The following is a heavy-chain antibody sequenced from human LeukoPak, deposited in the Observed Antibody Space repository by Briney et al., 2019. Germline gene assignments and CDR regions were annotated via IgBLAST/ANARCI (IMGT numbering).Heavy chain of an antibody. CDR1: GYTFTSYG. Sequence: EASVKVSCKASGYTFTSYGISWVRQAPGQGLEWMGWISAYNGNTNYAQKLQGRVTMTTDTSTSTAYMELRSLRSDDTAVYYCARHSGYCSGGSCYSDDAFDIWGQGTMVTVSS. D-gene: IGHD2-15*01. V-gene: IGHV1-18*01. J-gene: IGHJ3*02. CDR2: ISAYNGNT. CDR3: ARHSGYCSGGSCYSDDAFDI.